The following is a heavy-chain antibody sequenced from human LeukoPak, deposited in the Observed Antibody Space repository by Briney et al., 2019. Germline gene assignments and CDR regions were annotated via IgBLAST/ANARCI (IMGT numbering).Heavy chain of an antibody. J-gene: IGHJ3*01. V-gene: IGHV3-23*01. D-gene: IGHD3-10*01. CDR1: GFTFSRYA. Sequence: GGSLRLSCAASGFTFSRYAMRWVRQAPGKGLEWDSAVSGSGGSTYYADSVKGLFTISRDNSKNTLYLQMNSLRAEDTAVYYCAKRMIRGVNHDAFDLWGQGTMVTVSS. CDR2: VSGSGGST. CDR3: AKRMIRGVNHDAFDL.